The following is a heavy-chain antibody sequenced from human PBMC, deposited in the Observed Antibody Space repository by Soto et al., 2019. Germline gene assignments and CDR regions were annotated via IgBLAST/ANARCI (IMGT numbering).Heavy chain of an antibody. CDR2: ISGGGGST. V-gene: IGHV3-23*04. Sequence: EVQLVESGGGLVQPGESLRLSCADSGFTFSSYAINWVRQAPGKGLEWVSGISGGGGSTYYAQSVKGRFTISRDDSRSTLYLQMNSLRAEDTAVYYCAREGIVIAAAGLDYWGQGTLVTVSS. J-gene: IGHJ4*02. CDR3: AREGIVIAAAGLDY. D-gene: IGHD6-13*01. CDR1: GFTFSSYA.